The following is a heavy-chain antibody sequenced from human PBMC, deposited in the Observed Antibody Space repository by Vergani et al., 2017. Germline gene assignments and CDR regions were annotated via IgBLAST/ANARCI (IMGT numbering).Heavy chain of an antibody. Sequence: QVQLVQSGAEVKKTGASVKVSCKASGYTFTGYYMHWVRQAPGQGLEWMGWINPNSGGTNYAQKFQGRVTMTRDTSISTAYMELSRLRSDDTAVYYCASEVSCSGGSCYLLAHWGQGTLVTVSS. CDR1: GYTFTGYY. D-gene: IGHD2-15*01. V-gene: IGHV1-2*02. CDR2: INPNSGGT. CDR3: ASEVSCSGGSCYLLAH. J-gene: IGHJ1*01.